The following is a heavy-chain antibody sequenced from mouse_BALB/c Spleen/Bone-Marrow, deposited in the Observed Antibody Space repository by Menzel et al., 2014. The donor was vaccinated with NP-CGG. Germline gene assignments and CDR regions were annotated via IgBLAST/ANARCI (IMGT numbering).Heavy chain of an antibody. CDR3: AREGRGYYGSSGAAMDY. D-gene: IGHD1-1*01. CDR2: IWAGGST. CDR1: GFSLTSYG. J-gene: IGHJ4*01. Sequence: QVQLQQSGPGLVAPSQSLSISCTVSGFSLTSYGVHWVRQPPGQGLEWLGAIWAGGSTNYNSALMSRLTISKDNSKSQVFLKMNSLQTDDTAMYYCAREGRGYYGSSGAAMDYWGQGTKVTVSS. V-gene: IGHV2-9*02.